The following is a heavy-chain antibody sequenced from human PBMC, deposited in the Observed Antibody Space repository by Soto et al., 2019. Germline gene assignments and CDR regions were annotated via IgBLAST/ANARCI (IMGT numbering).Heavy chain of an antibody. CDR3: AREGRDGCNSWAFDI. Sequence: GSLRLSCAASGFTFSSYSMNWVRQAPVKGLEWVSSISSSSSYIYYADSVKGRFTISRDNAKNSLYLQMNSLRAEDTAVYYCAREGRDGCNSWAFDIWGQGTMVTVSS. J-gene: IGHJ3*02. CDR1: GFTFSSYS. D-gene: IGHD6-19*01. V-gene: IGHV3-21*01. CDR2: ISSSSSYI.